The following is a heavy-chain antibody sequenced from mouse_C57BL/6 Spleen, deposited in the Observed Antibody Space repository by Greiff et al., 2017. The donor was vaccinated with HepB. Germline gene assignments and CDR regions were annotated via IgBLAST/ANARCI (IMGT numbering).Heavy chain of an antibody. CDR3: AKGGAYAMDY. CDR2: IDPSDSYT. V-gene: IGHV1-69*01. D-gene: IGHD3-1*01. J-gene: IGHJ4*01. Sequence: QVQLKQPGAELVMPGASVKLSCKASGYTFTSYWMHWVKQRPGQGLEWIGEIDPSDSYTNYNQKFKGKSTLTVDKSSSTAYMQLSSLTSEDSAVYDCAKGGAYAMDYWGQGTSVTVSS. CDR1: GYTFTSYW.